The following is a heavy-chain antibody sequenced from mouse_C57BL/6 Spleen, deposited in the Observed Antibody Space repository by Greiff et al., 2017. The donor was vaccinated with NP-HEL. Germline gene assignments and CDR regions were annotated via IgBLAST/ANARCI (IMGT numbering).Heavy chain of an antibody. CDR1: GFSLTSYG. CDR3: AETGDYAMDY. J-gene: IGHJ4*01. CDR2: IWSGGST. V-gene: IGHV2-2*01. D-gene: IGHD4-1*01. Sequence: VKVVESGPGLVQPSQSLSITCTVSGFSLTSYGVHWVRQSPGKGLEWLGVIWSGGSTDYNAAFISRLSISKDNSKSQVFFKMNSLQADDTAIYYCAETGDYAMDYWGQGTSVTVSS.